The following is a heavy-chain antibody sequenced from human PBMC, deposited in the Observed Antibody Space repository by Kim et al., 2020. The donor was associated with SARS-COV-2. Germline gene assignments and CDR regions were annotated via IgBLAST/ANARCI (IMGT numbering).Heavy chain of an antibody. J-gene: IGHJ6*02. D-gene: IGHD4-17*01. CDR3: ARDYGKLYYYYGMDV. Sequence: KYYADSVQCRFTISRDNSKNTLYLQMNSLRAEDTAVYYCARDYGKLYYYYGMDVWGQGTTVTVSS. V-gene: IGHV3-30*01. CDR2: K.